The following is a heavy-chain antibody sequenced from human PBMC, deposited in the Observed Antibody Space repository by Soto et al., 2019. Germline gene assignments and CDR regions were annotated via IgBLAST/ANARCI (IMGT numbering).Heavy chain of an antibody. Sequence: QVQLVESGGGVVQPGRSLRLSCAASGFTFSSYGMHWVRQAPGKGLEWVAVISYDGSNKYYADSVKGRFTISRDNSKNTLYLQMNSLRAEDTAMYYCAKELKGSGSFREYYFDYWGQGTLVTVSS. CDR2: ISYDGSNK. CDR3: AKELKGSGSFREYYFDY. J-gene: IGHJ4*02. CDR1: GFTFSSYG. V-gene: IGHV3-30*18. D-gene: IGHD3-10*01.